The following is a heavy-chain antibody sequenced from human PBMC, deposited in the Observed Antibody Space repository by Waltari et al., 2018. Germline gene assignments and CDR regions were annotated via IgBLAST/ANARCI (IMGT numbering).Heavy chain of an antibody. V-gene: IGHV4-4*02. CDR3: ARDRGRGLYLDS. D-gene: IGHD2-15*01. CDR2: IYRSGRT. J-gene: IGHJ4*02. CDR1: GDSISSNYW. Sequence: QLQLQESGPGLVKPSGTLSLTCAVSGDSISSNYWWSWVRQPPQKGLEWIGQIYRSGRTNYNPSLESRVTISMDTSNSQFSLKLTSTTAADTAIYYCARDRGRGLYLDSWGQGTLVTVSP.